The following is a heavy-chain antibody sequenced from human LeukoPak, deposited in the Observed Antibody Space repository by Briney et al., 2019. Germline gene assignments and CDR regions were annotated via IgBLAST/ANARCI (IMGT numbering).Heavy chain of an antibody. V-gene: IGHV4-59*01. Sequence: SETLSLTCTVSGGSISSYYWSWIRQPPGKGVEGIGYIYYSGSTNYNPSLKRRVTISVDTSKNQFSLKLSSVTAADTAVYYCASVGIVGAFDIWGQGTMVTVSS. J-gene: IGHJ3*02. D-gene: IGHD1-26*01. CDR2: IYYSGST. CDR3: ASVGIVGAFDI. CDR1: GGSISSYY.